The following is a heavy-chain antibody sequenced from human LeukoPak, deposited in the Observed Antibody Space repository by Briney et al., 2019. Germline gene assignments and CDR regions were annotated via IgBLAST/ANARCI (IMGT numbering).Heavy chain of an antibody. D-gene: IGHD3-22*01. J-gene: IGHJ4*02. CDR3: ARSPYDSSGPSHFDY. CDR1: GFTFSDYY. Sequence: GGSLRLSCAASGFTFSDYYMSWIRQALGKGLEWVSYISSSGSTIYYADSVKGRFTISRDNAKNSLYLQMNSLRAEDTAVYYCARSPYDSSGPSHFDYWGQGTLVTVSS. CDR2: ISSSGSTI. V-gene: IGHV3-11*01.